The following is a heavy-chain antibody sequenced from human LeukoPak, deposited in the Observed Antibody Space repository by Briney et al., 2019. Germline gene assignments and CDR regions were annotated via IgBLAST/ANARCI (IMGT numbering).Heavy chain of an antibody. J-gene: IGHJ6*03. V-gene: IGHV4-34*01. CDR3: ARRYYYMDV. Sequence: SETLSLTCAVYGGSFSGYYWSWIRQPPGKGLEWIGEINHSGSTNYNPSLKSRVTISVDTSKNQFSLKLSSVTAADTAVYYCARRYYYMDVWGKGTTVTISS. CDR1: GGSFSGYY. CDR2: INHSGST.